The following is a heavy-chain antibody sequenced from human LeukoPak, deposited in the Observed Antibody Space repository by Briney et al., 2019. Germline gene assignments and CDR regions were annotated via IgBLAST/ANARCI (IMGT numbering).Heavy chain of an antibody. D-gene: IGHD3-22*01. CDR1: GGSFSGYY. J-gene: IGHJ4*02. CDR3: ARHQYYDSSGFLGY. Sequence: SETLSLTCAVYGGSFSGYYWSWIRQPPGKGLEWIWEINHSGSTNYNPSLKSRVTISVDTSKNQFSLKLSSVTAADTAVYYCARHQYYDSSGFLGYWGQGTLVTVSS. CDR2: INHSGST. V-gene: IGHV4-34*01.